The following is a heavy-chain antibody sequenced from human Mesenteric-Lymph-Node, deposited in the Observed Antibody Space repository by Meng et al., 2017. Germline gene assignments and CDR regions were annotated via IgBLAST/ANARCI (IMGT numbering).Heavy chain of an antibody. Sequence: SETLSLTCTVSGGSISSYYWSWIRQPAGKGLEWIGRIYTSGSTNYNPSLKSRVTISVDTSKNQFSLKLSSVTAADTAVYYCASRTEFGTYGGSWYFDLWGRGTLVTVSS. J-gene: IGHJ2*01. CDR3: ASRTEFGTYGGSWYFDL. CDR1: GGSISSYY. D-gene: IGHD3-10*01. V-gene: IGHV4-4*07. CDR2: IYTSGST.